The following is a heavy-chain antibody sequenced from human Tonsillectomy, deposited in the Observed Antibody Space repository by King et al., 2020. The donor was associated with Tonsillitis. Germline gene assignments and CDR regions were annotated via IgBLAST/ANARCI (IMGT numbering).Heavy chain of an antibody. V-gene: IGHV1-18*01. CDR1: GYSFTSYG. CDR2: ISVYNGNT. CDR3: ASDLEYSDHAGSDS. J-gene: IGHJ4*02. D-gene: IGHD4-17*01. Sequence: VQLVESGAEVKKPGASVKVSCKASGYSFTSYGINWVRQAPGQGLEWMGWISVYNGNTNYAQKLRGRVTMTKDTSTNTAYMELRSLRSDDTAVYYCASDLEYSDHAGSDSWGQGTLVTVSS.